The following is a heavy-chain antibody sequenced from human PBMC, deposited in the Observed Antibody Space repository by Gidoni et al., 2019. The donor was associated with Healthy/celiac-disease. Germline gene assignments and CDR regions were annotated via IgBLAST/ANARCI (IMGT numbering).Heavy chain of an antibody. CDR3: AREARTPYNWNENWFDP. D-gene: IGHD1-1*01. CDR1: GFTFSSYW. J-gene: IGHJ5*02. Sequence: EVQLVESGGGLVQPGGSLRLSCAASGFTFSSYWMSWVRQAPGKGLEWVANIKQDGSEKYYVDSVKGRFTISRDNAKNSLYLQMNSLRAEDTAVYYCAREARTPYNWNENWFDPWGQGTLVTVSS. CDR2: IKQDGSEK. V-gene: IGHV3-7*01.